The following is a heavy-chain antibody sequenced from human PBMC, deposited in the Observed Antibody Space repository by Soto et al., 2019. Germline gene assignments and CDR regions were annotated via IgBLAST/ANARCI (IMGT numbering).Heavy chain of an antibody. CDR2: IIPILGIA. D-gene: IGHD3-10*01. CDR3: AVDGSGVHFDY. CDR1: GGTFSSYT. J-gene: IGHJ4*02. V-gene: IGHV1-69*02. Sequence: QVQLVQSGAEVKKPGSSVKVSCKASGGTFSSYTISWVRQAPGQGLEWMGRIIPILGIANYAQKFQGRVTITADKTTSTAYMELSSLRSEDTAVSYCAVDGSGVHFDYWGQGTLVTVSS.